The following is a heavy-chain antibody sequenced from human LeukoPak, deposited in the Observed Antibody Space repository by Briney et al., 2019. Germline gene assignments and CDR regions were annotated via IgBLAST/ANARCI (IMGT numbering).Heavy chain of an antibody. CDR3: ARAPIAARRATYYYYGMDV. V-gene: IGHV4-59*01. CDR2: IYYSGST. D-gene: IGHD6-6*01. CDR1: GGSISSYY. Sequence: PSETLSLTCTVSGGSISSYYWSWIRQRPGKGVEWIGYIYYSGSTNYNPSLKSRVTISVDTSKNQFSLKLSSVTAADTAVYYCARAPIAARRATYYYYGMDVWGQGTTVTVSS. J-gene: IGHJ6*02.